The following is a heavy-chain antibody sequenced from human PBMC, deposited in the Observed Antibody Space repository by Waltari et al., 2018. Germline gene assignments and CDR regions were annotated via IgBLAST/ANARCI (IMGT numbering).Heavy chain of an antibody. CDR1: GGTFSSYA. CDR2: ISPIFGTA. V-gene: IGHV1-69*01. CDR3: ARDSRRAAAGTGWYFDL. Sequence: QLQLVQSGAEVKKPGSSVKVSCKASGGTFSSYAISWVLQAPGQGLEWMGGISPIFGTANYARKFQGRVTITADESTSTAYMELSSMRSEDTAVYYCARDSRRAAAGTGWYFDLWGRGTLVTVSS. D-gene: IGHD6-13*01. J-gene: IGHJ2*01.